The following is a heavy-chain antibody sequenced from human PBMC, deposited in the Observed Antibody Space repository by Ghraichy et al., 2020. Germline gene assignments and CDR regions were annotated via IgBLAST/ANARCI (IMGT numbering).Heavy chain of an antibody. CDR2: IYHSGST. Sequence: SETLSLTCAVSGGSISSGGYSWSWIRQPPGKGLEWIGYIYHSGSTYYNPSLKSRVTISVDRSKNQFSLKLSSVTAADTAVYYCARDNYDFFNVYYYYYMDVWGKGTTVTGSS. CDR3: ARDNYDFFNVYYYYYMDV. J-gene: IGHJ6*03. V-gene: IGHV4-30-2*01. D-gene: IGHD3-3*01. CDR1: GGSISSGGYS.